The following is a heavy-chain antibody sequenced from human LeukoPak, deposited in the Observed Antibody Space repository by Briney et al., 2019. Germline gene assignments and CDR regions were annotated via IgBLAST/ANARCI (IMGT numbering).Heavy chain of an antibody. J-gene: IGHJ4*02. CDR3: ARDTPPHIAAAGTMGY. CDR2: INTNTGNP. Sequence: GASVKVSCKASGYTFTSYAMNWVRQAPGQGLEWMGWINTNTGNPTYAQGFTGRFVFSLDTSVSTAYLQISSLKAEDTAVYYCARDTPPHIAAAGTMGYWGRGTLVTVSS. CDR1: GYTFTSYA. D-gene: IGHD6-13*01. V-gene: IGHV7-4-1*02.